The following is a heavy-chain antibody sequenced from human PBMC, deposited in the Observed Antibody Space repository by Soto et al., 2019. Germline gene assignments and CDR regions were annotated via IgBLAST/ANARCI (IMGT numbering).Heavy chain of an antibody. V-gene: IGHV4-59*08. CDR1: GGSISSHY. J-gene: IGHJ4*02. CDR3: ARLDGYGHYFDY. D-gene: IGHD5-12*01. Sequence: SETLSLTCTVSGGSISSHYWSWIRQPPGQGLEWIGYIYYSGSTNYNPSLKSRVTISVDTSKSQFSLRLSSVTAADTAVYFCARLDGYGHYFDYWGQGALVTAPQ. CDR2: IYYSGST.